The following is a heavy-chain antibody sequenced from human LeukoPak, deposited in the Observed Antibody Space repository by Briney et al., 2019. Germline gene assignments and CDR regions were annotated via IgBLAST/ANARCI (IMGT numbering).Heavy chain of an antibody. J-gene: IGHJ4*02. CDR1: GYSFTNYW. CDR2: IYPSDSDT. CDR3: ARTIQLWSYYFDY. D-gene: IGHD5-18*01. Sequence: GESLKISCKGSGYSFTNYWIGWVRQMPGKGLEWMGIIYPSDSDTKYSPSFQGQVTISADKSISTAYLQWSSLKASDTAMYYCARTIQLWSYYFDYWGQGTLVTVSS. V-gene: IGHV5-51*01.